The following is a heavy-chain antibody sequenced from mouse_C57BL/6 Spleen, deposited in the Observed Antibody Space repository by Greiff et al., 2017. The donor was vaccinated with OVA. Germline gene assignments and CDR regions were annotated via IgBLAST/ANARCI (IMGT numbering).Heavy chain of an antibody. CDR2: IYPGDGDT. D-gene: IGHD1-1*01. CDR3: ARWELLRSFDY. CDR1: GYAFSSSW. Sequence: VKLMESGPELVKPGASVKISCKASGYAFSSSWMNWVKQRPGKGLEWIGRIYPGDGDTNYNGKFKGKATLTADKSSSTAYMQLSSLTSEDSAVYFCARWELLRSFDYWGQGTTLTVSS. V-gene: IGHV1-82*01. J-gene: IGHJ2*01.